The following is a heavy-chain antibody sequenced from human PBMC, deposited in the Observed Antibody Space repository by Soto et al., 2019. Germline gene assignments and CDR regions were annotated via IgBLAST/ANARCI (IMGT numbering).Heavy chain of an antibody. D-gene: IGHD3-22*01. J-gene: IGHJ4*02. CDR1: GFTFNIYA. CDR3: AKDRYLDHDSRGYLFDK. CDR2: LSRYGDIT. Sequence: EVQLLESGGDLIQPGGSLRLSCAASGFTFNIYAMTWVRQAPGKGLEWVSALSRYGDITYYADSVEGRFSISRDNSKNTLYLQMNSLRAEDTAVYYCAKDRYLDHDSRGYLFDKWGQGTLVTVSS. V-gene: IGHV3-23*01.